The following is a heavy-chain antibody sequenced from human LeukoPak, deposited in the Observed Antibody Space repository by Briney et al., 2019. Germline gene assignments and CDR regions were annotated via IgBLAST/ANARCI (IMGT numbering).Heavy chain of an antibody. Sequence: GGSLRLSCAASGFTFSSYAMHWVRQAPGKGLEWVAVISYDGSNKYYADSVKGRFTICRDNSKNTLYLQMNSLRAEDTAVYYCARDEDHESEWSLGDYWGQGTLVTVSS. CDR1: GFTFSSYA. V-gene: IGHV3-30*04. CDR3: ARDEDHESEWSLGDY. D-gene: IGHD3-3*01. CDR2: ISYDGSNK. J-gene: IGHJ4*02.